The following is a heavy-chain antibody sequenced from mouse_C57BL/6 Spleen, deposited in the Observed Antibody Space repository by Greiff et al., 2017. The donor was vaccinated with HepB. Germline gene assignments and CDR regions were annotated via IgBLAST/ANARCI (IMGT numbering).Heavy chain of an antibody. CDR1: GYTFTSYW. Sequence: VQLQQPGAELVKPGASVKLSCKASGYTFTSYWMQWVKQRPGQGLEWIGEIDPSDSYTNYNQKFKGKATLTVDTSSSTAYMQLSSLTSEDSAVYYCARWGNWDGDAYWGQGTLVTVSA. D-gene: IGHD4-1*01. CDR2: IDPSDSYT. CDR3: ARWGNWDGDAY. V-gene: IGHV1-50*01. J-gene: IGHJ3*01.